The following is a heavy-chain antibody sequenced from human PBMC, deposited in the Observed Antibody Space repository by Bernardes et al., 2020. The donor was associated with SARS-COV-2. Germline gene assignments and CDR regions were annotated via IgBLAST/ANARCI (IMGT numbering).Heavy chain of an antibody. CDR2: MNPNSGNT. CDR3: ARGPTYLFWIGYPYYFDY. D-gene: IGHD3-3*01. Sequence: ASVKVSCKASGYTFTSYDINWGRQATGQGLEWVGWMNPNSGNTGYEQKFQGRVTMTRNTSISTAYMELSSLRSEDTAVYYCARGPTYLFWIGYPYYFDYWGQGTLVTVSS. CDR1: GYTFTSYD. J-gene: IGHJ4*02. V-gene: IGHV1-8*01.